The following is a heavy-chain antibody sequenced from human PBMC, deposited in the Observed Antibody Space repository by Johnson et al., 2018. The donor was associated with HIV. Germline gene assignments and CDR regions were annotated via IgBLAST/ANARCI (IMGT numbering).Heavy chain of an antibody. CDR1: GFTFSSYG. CDR3: AKDKDAFDI. CDR2: ISYDGSNK. J-gene: IGHJ3*02. Sequence: QVQLLESGGGLVKPGGSIRLSCAASGFTFSSYGMHWVRQAPGKGLEWVAVISYDGSNKYYADSVTGRFTISRDNSKNTLYLQMNSLRAEDTAVYYCAKDKDAFDIWGQGTMVTVSS. V-gene: IGHV3-30*18.